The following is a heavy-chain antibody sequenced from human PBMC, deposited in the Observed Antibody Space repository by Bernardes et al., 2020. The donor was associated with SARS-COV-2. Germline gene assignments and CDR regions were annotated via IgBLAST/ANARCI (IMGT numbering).Heavy chain of an antibody. J-gene: IGHJ6*02. CDR1: GYTFTSYG. CDR2: ISGYNGNT. V-gene: IGHV1-18*01. Sequence: ASVKVSCKASGYTFTSYGISWVRQAPGQGLEWMGWISGYNGNTNYAQKLRGRVTMTTDTSTSTAYMELRSLRSDDTAVYYCARGGEGFTLIVVLIQPMDVWGQGTTVTVSS. CDR3: ARGGEGFTLIVVLIQPMDV. D-gene: IGHD3-22*01.